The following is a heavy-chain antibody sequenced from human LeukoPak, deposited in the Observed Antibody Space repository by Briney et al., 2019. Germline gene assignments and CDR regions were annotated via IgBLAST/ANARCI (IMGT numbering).Heavy chain of an antibody. V-gene: IGHV4-39*01. CDR3: ARHSGTFRSQTDY. CDR1: GGSISSSSYY. D-gene: IGHD2/OR15-2a*01. J-gene: IGHJ4*02. Sequence: PSETLSLTCTVSGGSISSSSYYWGWIRQPPGKGLEWIGSIYSSGTTYYSPSLKSRVTISIDTSKNQSSLKLSSVTAADTAVYYCARHSGTFRSQTDYWGQGTLVTVSS. CDR2: IYSSGTT.